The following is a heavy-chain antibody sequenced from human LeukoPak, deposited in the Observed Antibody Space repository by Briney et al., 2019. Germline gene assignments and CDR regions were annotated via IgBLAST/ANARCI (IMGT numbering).Heavy chain of an antibody. J-gene: IGHJ4*02. D-gene: IGHD2-8*01. CDR2: IYSGGST. V-gene: IGHV3-66*01. CDR1: GFTFSSYW. Sequence: PGGSLRLSCAASGFTFSSYWMHWVRQAPGKGLEWVSVIYSGGSTYYADSVKGRFTISRDNSKNTLYLQMNSLRAEDTAVYYCAREQPQPKRSVSGLDYWGQGTLVTVSS. CDR3: AREQPQPKRSVSGLDY.